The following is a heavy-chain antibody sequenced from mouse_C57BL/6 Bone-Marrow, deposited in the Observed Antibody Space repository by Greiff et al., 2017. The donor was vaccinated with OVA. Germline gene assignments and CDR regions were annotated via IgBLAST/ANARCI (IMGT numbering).Heavy chain of an antibody. V-gene: IGHV1-9*01. CDR3: ARSRYYGSSFAY. CDR2: ILPGSGST. J-gene: IGHJ3*01. Sequence: QVQLKQSGAELMKPGASVKLSCKATGYTFTGYWIEWVKQRPGHGLEWIGEILPGSGSTNYNEKFKGKATFTADTYSKTAYMQLSSLTTEDSAIYFCARSRYYGSSFAYWGQGTLVTVSA. D-gene: IGHD1-1*01. CDR1: GYTFTGYW.